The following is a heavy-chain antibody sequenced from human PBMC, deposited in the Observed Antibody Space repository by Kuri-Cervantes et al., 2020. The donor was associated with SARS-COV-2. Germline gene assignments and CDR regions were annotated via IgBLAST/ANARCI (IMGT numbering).Heavy chain of an antibody. J-gene: IGHJ4*02. CDR2: IIPIFGTA. D-gene: IGHD6-13*01. CDR1: GGTFSSYA. CDR3: ARTPFSSSWTNGGFFDY. Sequence: SVKVSCKASGGTFSSYAISWVRQAPGQGLEWMGGIIPIFGTANYAQKFQGRVTITADKSTSTAYMELSSLRSEDTAVYYCARTPFSSSWTNGGFFDYWGRGTLVTVSS. V-gene: IGHV1-69*06.